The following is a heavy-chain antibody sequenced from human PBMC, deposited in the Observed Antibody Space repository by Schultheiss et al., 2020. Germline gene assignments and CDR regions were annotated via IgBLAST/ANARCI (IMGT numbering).Heavy chain of an antibody. CDR2: IRSKANSYAT. V-gene: IGHV3-73*01. Sequence: GGSLRLSCAASGFTFSGSAMHWVRQASGKGLEWVGRIRSKANSYATAYAASVKGRFTISRDDSKNTAYLQMNSLKTEDTALYYCAKDLGVGATNGPRIDYWGQGTLVNGYS. CDR3: AKDLGVGATNGPRIDY. CDR1: GFTFSGSA. D-gene: IGHD1-26*01. J-gene: IGHJ4*02.